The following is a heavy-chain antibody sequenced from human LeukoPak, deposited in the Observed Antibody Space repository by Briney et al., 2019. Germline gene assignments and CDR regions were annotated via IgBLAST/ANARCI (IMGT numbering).Heavy chain of an antibody. J-gene: IGHJ4*02. CDR2: IYHSGST. CDR3: ARVLSGSNPRFDY. V-gene: IGHV4-38-2*02. D-gene: IGHD1-26*01. CDR1: GYSISSGYY. Sequence: SETLSLTCTVSGYSISSGYYWGWIRQPPGKGLEWIGSIYHSGSTYYNPSLKSRVTMSVDTSKNQFSLKLSSVTAADTAVYYCARVLSGSNPRFDYWGQGTLVTVSS.